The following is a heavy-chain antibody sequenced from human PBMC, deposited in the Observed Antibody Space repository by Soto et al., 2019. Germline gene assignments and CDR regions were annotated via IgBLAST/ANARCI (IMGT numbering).Heavy chain of an antibody. J-gene: IGHJ4*02. CDR2: IYSGGST. CDR3: HGYGY. CDR1: GFSVTANY. Sequence: EVQVVESGGGLIQPGRSLRLSCEVSGFSVTANYMSWVRQAPGKGLEWVSVIYSGGSTYYIDSVKGRVSISRDISKNTLYLQMNNLRAEDTAVYYCHGYGYWGQGTLVTVSS. D-gene: IGHD5-12*01. V-gene: IGHV3-53*01.